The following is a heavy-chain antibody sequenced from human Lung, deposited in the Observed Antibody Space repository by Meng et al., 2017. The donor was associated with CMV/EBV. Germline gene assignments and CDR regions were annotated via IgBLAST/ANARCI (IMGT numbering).Heavy chain of an antibody. V-gene: IGHV3-21*01. D-gene: IGHD2-2*01. Sequence: GGSLRLSCAASGFTFSSYSMNWVRQAPGKGLEWVSSISSSSSYIYYADSVKGRFTISRDNAKNSLYLQMNSLRAEDTAVYYCARDHVCSSTSCYFAAGVPPDAFDIWGQGTMVTVSS. CDR2: ISSSSSYI. CDR3: ARDHVCSSTSCYFAAGVPPDAFDI. J-gene: IGHJ3*02. CDR1: GFTFSSYS.